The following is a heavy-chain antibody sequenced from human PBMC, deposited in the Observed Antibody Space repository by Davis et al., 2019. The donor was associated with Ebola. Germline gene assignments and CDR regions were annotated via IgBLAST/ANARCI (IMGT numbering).Heavy chain of an antibody. CDR3: AREAVVVVAATHLYYYYGMDV. CDR1: GGTFSSYA. J-gene: IGHJ6*04. CDR2: SIPIFGTA. V-gene: IGHV1-69*13. D-gene: IGHD2-15*01. Sequence: SVKVSCKASGGTFSSYAISWVRQAPGQGLEWMGGSIPIFGTANYEQKFQGRVTITADESTSTAYMGLSSLRSEDTAVYYCAREAVVVVAATHLYYYYGMDVWGKGTTVTVSS.